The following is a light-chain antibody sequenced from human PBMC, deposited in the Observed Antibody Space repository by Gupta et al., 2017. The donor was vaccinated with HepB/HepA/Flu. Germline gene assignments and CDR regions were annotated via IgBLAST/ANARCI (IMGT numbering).Light chain of an antibody. V-gene: IGKV3-20*01. J-gene: IGKJ4*01. CDR1: QSVTSNY. CDR3: QQYGTSRT. Sequence: IVLTQSPGTLSLSPGERATLSCRASQSVTSNYLAWYQQRPGQAPRLLIYAASSRAHDIPDRISGSGSGTDFTLTISRLEPEDFAVYYCQQYGTSRTFGGGTKVEIK. CDR2: AAS.